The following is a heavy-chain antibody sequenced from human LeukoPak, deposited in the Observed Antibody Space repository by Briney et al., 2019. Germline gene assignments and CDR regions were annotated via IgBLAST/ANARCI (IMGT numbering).Heavy chain of an antibody. CDR1: GYTFTGYY. D-gene: IGHD5-18*01. Sequence: ASVKVSCKASGYTFTGYYMHWVRQAPGQGLEWMGWINPNSGGTNYAQKFQGRVTMTRATSISTAYMELSRLRSDDTAVYYCARDVQLWLRTFDYWGQGTLVTVSS. V-gene: IGHV1-2*02. CDR3: ARDVQLWLRTFDY. CDR2: INPNSGGT. J-gene: IGHJ4*02.